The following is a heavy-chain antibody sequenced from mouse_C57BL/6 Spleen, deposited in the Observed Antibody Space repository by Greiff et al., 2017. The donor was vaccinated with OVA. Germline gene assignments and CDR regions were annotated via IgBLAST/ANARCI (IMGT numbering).Heavy chain of an antibody. CDR2: FYTGSGSI. Sequence: QVHVKQSGAELVKPGASVTLSCKASGYTFTEYTIHWVKQRSGQGLEWLGWFYTGSGSIKYNENFKDKATLTADKSSSTVYMELSRLTSEDSAVYVCARHEDHLLRYWYFDVWGTGTTVTVSS. J-gene: IGHJ1*03. D-gene: IGHD1-1*01. V-gene: IGHV1-62-2*01. CDR1: GYTFTEYT. CDR3: ARHEDHLLRYWYFDV.